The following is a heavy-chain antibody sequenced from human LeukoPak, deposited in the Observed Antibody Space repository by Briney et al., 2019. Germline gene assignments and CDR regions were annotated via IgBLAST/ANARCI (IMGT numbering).Heavy chain of an antibody. V-gene: IGHV3-23*01. CDR3: ARGQGHGDIDY. J-gene: IGHJ4*02. D-gene: IGHD4-17*01. CDR1: EITLSSYG. CDR2: ISFSAGTT. Sequence: PGGSLRLSCAASEITLSSYGVSWVRQAPGKGLEWLSAISFSAGTTYYAASVKGRFTISRDNAKNSLYLQMNSLRAEDTAVYYCARGQGHGDIDYWGQGTLVTVSS.